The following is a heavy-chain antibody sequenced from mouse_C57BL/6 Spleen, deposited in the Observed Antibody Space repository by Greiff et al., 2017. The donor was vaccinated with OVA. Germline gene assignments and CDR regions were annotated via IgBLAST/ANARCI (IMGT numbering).Heavy chain of an antibody. V-gene: IGHV1-69*01. CDR1: GYTFTSYW. D-gene: IGHD1-1*01. Sequence: VKLQQPGAELVMPGASVKLSCKASGYTFTSYWMHWVKQRPGQGLEWIGEIDPSDSYTNYNQKFKGKSTLTVDKSSSTAYMQLSSLTSKDSAVYYCARFYYYGSSYDWYFDVWGTGTTVNVSS. J-gene: IGHJ1*03. CDR2: IDPSDSYT. CDR3: ARFYYYGSSYDWYFDV.